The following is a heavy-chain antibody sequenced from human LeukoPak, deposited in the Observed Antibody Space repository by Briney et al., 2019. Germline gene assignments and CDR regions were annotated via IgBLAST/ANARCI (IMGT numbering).Heavy chain of an antibody. Sequence: PSETLSLTCTVSCVSISGTRYYWGWLRQPPGKGLEWSESLSYSENTYCNPSLKTRDTISVDTSKTHLSLRLSSVTAAATAVYSCARGGSGYFIAVFDYWAQGTLVTVSS. CDR1: CVSISGTRYY. J-gene: IGHJ4*02. CDR3: ARGGSGYFIAVFDY. V-gene: IGHV4-39*07. CDR2: LSYSENT. D-gene: IGHD5-12*01.